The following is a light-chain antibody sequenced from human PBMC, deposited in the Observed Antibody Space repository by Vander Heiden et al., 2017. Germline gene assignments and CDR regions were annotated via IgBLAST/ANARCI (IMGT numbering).Light chain of an antibody. CDR2: SNN. J-gene: IGLJ1*01. V-gene: IGLV1-44*01. CDR3: AAWDDSLNGYV. CDR1: SSNI. Sequence: QSVLTQPPSASGTPGQRVTISCSGSSSNIYSNNQRPSGVPDRFSGSKSGTSASLATSGLQSEDEADYYCAAWDDSLNGYVFGTGTKVTVL.